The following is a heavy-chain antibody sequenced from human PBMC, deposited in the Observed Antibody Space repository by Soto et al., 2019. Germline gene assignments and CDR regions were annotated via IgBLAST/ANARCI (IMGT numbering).Heavy chain of an antibody. CDR2: SNHSGNI. CDR1: GGSFNGYF. J-gene: IGHJ4*02. V-gene: IGHV4-34*01. D-gene: IGHD3-3*01. Sequence: QVQLQQWGAGLLKPSETLSLTCAVYGGSFNGYFWTWIRQSPGRGLERRGESNHSGNINYNPSLESRVTISLYPPMKQFSLKLRSVTAADTATYYCTRICCWSGFFCWDPRGCDYWGQGALFPVSP. CDR3: TRICCWSGFFCWDPRGCDY.